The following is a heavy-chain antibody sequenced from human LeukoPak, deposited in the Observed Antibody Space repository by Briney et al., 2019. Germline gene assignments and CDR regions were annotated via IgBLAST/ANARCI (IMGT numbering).Heavy chain of an antibody. J-gene: IGHJ5*02. CDR1: GFTLSGHS. CDR2: ISSSSSYI. Sequence: GGSLRLSCVVSGFTLSGHSINWVRQAPGKGLEWVSSISSSSSYIYYADSVKGRFTISRGNAKNSLYLQMNSLRAEDTAVYYCARAGGERYCSSTSCPTGFDPWGQGTLVTVSS. CDR3: ARAGGERYCSSTSCPTGFDP. V-gene: IGHV3-21*01. D-gene: IGHD2-2*01.